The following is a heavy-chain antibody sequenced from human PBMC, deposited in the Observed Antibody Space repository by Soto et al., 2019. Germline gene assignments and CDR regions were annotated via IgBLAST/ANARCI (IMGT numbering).Heavy chain of an antibody. CDR2: INHSGST. D-gene: IGHD2-21*02. CDR3: ASVKLIRNIVVVTAIPRGFDY. Sequence: QVQLQQWGAGLLKPSETLSLTCAVYGGSFSGYYWSWIRQPPGKGLEWIGEINHSGSTNYNPSLKSRVTISVDTSKNQFSLKLSSVTAADTAVYYCASVKLIRNIVVVTAIPRGFDYWGQGTLVTVSS. CDR1: GGSFSGYY. J-gene: IGHJ4*02. V-gene: IGHV4-34*01.